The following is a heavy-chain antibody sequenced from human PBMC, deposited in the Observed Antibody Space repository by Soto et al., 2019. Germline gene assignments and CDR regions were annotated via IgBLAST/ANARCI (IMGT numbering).Heavy chain of an antibody. D-gene: IGHD6-6*01. J-gene: IGHJ6*02. CDR1: GFTFSSYA. CDR2: ISYDGSNK. CDR3: ARAGSSSRDYYYGMDV. V-gene: IGHV3-30-3*01. Sequence: VGSLRLSCAASGFTFSSYAMHWVRQAPGKGLEWVAVISYDGSNKYYADSVKGRFTISRDNSKNTLYLQMNSLRAEDTAVYYCARAGSSSRDYYYGMDVWGQGTTVTVSS.